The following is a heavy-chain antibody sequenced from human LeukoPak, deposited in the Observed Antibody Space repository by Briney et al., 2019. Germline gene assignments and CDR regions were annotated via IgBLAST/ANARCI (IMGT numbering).Heavy chain of an antibody. CDR2: INSDGSST. D-gene: IGHD5-12*01. Sequence: PGGSLRLSCAASGFTFSSYWMHWVRQAPGKGLVWVSRINSDGSSTSYADSVKGRFTISRDNAKNTLYLQMNSLRAEDTAVYYCAKDEKWLRYNWFDPWGQGTLVTVSS. CDR3: AKDEKWLRYNWFDP. V-gene: IGHV3-74*01. J-gene: IGHJ5*02. CDR1: GFTFSSYW.